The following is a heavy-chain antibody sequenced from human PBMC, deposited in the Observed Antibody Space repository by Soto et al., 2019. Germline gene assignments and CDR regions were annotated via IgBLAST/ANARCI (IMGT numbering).Heavy chain of an antibody. CDR3: TTSITMVRGVWVY. D-gene: IGHD3-10*01. V-gene: IGHV3-15*01. CDR1: GFTFSNAW. Sequence: GESLKISCAASGFTFSNAWMSWVRQAPGKGLEWVGRIKSKTDGGTTDYAAPVKVRFTISRDDSKNTLYLQMNSLKTEDTAVYYCTTSITMVRGVWVYWGQGTLVTVSS. J-gene: IGHJ4*02. CDR2: IKSKTDGGTT.